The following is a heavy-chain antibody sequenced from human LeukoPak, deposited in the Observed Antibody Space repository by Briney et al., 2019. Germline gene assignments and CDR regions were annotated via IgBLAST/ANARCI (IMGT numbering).Heavy chain of an antibody. V-gene: IGHV1-18*01. CDR1: GYTFTNHG. J-gene: IGHJ4*02. CDR3: ARDPSNSSGFHPHSDY. D-gene: IGHD3-22*01. CDR2: ISAYNGDT. Sequence: GASVKVSCRASGYTFTNHGITWVRQAPGQGLEWMGWISAYNGDTKYAQKLQGRVTMTTDTSTNTAYMELRSLRSDDTAVYYCARDPSNSSGFHPHSDYWGQGTLVTVSS.